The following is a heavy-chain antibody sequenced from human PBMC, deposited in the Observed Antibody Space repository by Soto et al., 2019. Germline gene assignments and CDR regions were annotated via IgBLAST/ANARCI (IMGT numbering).Heavy chain of an antibody. V-gene: IGHV4-31*03. CDR1: GGSISSGGYY. D-gene: IGHD3-3*01. CDR3: ARETYDFWSGYRYYFDY. Sequence: SETLSLTCTVSGGSISSGGYYWSWIRQHPGKGLEWIGYIYYSGSTYYNPSLKSRVTISVDTSKNQFSLKLSSVTAADTAVYYCARETYDFWSGYRYYFDYWGQGTLVTV. CDR2: IYYSGST. J-gene: IGHJ4*02.